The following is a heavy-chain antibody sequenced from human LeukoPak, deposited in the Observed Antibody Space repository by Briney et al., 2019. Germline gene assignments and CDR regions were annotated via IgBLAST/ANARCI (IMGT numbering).Heavy chain of an antibody. CDR2: IKEDGTEK. J-gene: IGHJ4*02. CDR3: AKDSGAGIVGTGPFDY. V-gene: IGHV3-7*03. D-gene: IGHD1-26*01. Sequence: PGGSLRLSCAGSGFTFSDFWMTWVRQTPGKGLEWVANIKEDGTEKNLVDSVKGRFTISRDNAKNSLYLQMNSLRAEDMALYYCAKDSGAGIVGTGPFDYWGQGTLVTVSS. CDR1: GFTFSDFW.